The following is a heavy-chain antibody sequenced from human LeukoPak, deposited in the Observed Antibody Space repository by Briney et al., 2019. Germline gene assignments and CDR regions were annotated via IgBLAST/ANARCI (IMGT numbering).Heavy chain of an antibody. D-gene: IGHD6-19*01. CDR1: GGSISNYY. CDR3: ARLVGISGWYYFDY. J-gene: IGHJ4*02. V-gene: IGHV4-59*08. CDR2: IYYRGST. Sequence: SETLSLTCTVSGGSISNYYWTWIRQPPGKGLEWIGNIYYRGSTNYNPSLKSRVSISVDTSKNQFSLKLSSVTAADTAVYYCARLVGISGWYYFDYWGQGTLVTVSS.